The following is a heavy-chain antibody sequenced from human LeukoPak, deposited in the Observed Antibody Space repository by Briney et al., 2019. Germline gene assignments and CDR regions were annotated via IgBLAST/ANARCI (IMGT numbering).Heavy chain of an antibody. CDR3: AREIAAAGTRGDFDY. Sequence: PSETLSLTCTVSGGSISSSSYYWGWIRQPPGKGLEWIGSIYYSGSTYYNPSLKSRVTISVDTSKNQFSLKLSSVTAADTAVYYCAREIAAAGTRGDFDYWGQGTLVTVSS. CDR1: GGSISSSSYY. J-gene: IGHJ4*02. D-gene: IGHD6-13*01. V-gene: IGHV4-39*07. CDR2: IYYSGST.